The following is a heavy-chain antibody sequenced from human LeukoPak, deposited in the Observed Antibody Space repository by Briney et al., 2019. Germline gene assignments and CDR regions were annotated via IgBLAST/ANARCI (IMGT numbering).Heavy chain of an antibody. CDR1: GGSISSYY. J-gene: IGHJ4*02. Sequence: SETLSLTCTVSGGSISSYYWSWIRQPPGKGLEWIGYIYYSGSTNYNPSLKSRVTISVDTSKNQFSLKLSSVTAADTAVYYCARVIAARPYIDYWGQGTLVTVSS. D-gene: IGHD6-6*01. V-gene: IGHV4-59*01. CDR3: ARVIAARPYIDY. CDR2: IYYSGST.